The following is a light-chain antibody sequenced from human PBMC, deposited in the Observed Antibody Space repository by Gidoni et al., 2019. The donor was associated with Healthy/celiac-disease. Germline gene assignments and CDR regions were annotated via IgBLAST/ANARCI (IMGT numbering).Light chain of an antibody. V-gene: IGKV1-39*01. J-gene: IGKJ1*01. Sequence: DIHITPSPSSLSASVGDRVTITCRASQSISIYLNWYQQKPGKAPKLLIYAASSLESGVPSRFSGSGSGTDFTFTISSLQPEDFATYYCQQCYSTLRTFXQXTKVEIK. CDR2: AAS. CDR1: QSISIY. CDR3: QQCYSTLRT.